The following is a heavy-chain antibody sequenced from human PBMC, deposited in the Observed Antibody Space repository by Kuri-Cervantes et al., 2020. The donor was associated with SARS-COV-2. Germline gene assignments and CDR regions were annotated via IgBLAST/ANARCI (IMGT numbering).Heavy chain of an antibody. Sequence: GESLKISCAASGFTFSSYGMHWVRQAPGKGLEWVAVIPYDGSNKYYADSVKGRFTISRDNSKNTLYLQMNSLRAEDTAVYYCAKGYSGSYTAHMKTHRAFDYWGQGTLVTVSS. CDR3: AKGYSGSYTAHMKTHRAFDY. J-gene: IGHJ4*02. V-gene: IGHV3-30*18. CDR1: GFTFSSYG. CDR2: IPYDGSNK. D-gene: IGHD1-26*01.